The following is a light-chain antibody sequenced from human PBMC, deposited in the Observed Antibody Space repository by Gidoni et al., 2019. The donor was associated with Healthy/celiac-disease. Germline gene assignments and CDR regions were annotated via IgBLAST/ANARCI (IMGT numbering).Light chain of an antibody. CDR2: EAS. CDR1: QDISNY. Sequence: DTQMTQSPSSLSAFVGDRVTITCQASQDISNYLNWYQQKPGKAPKLLIYEASNLETGVPSRFSGSGSGTDFTFTISSLQPEDIATYYCEQYDNLPLTFXGXTKVEIK. V-gene: IGKV1-33*01. CDR3: EQYDNLPLT. J-gene: IGKJ4*01.